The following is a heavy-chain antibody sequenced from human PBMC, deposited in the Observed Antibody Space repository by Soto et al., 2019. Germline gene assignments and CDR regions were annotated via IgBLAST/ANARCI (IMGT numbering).Heavy chain of an antibody. J-gene: IGHJ3*02. D-gene: IGHD6-13*01. CDR3: ARELAAAGTEGAFDI. CDR2: ISGSGGST. V-gene: IGHV3-23*01. Sequence: EVQLLESGGGLVQPGGSLRLSCAASGFTFSSYAMSWVRQAPGKGLEWVSVISGSGGSTYYVDSVKGRFTISRDNSKNTMYMQMNSLRAEDTAVYYCARELAAAGTEGAFDIWGQGTMVTVSS. CDR1: GFTFSSYA.